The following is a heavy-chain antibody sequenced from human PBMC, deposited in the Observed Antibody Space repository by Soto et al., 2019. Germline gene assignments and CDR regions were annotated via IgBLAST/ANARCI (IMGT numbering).Heavy chain of an antibody. Sequence: SETLSLTCTVSGASISSYYWSWIRQPPGKGLEWIGYIYNSGSTNYNPALKSRVTTSLDTSKNQFSLKLTSVTAADTAVYYCVRDRVGVSSNWFDSWGRGTLVTVSS. D-gene: IGHD3-3*01. J-gene: IGHJ5*01. CDR2: IYNSGST. V-gene: IGHV4-59*01. CDR3: VRDRVGVSSNWFDS. CDR1: GASISSYY.